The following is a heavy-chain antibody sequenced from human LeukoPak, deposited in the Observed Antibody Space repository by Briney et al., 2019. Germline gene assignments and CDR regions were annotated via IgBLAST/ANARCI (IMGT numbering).Heavy chain of an antibody. CDR2: IYYTGAT. CDR3: ARYGGSGWVIDN. CDR1: GGSISSYY. Sequence: PSETLSLTCTVSGGSISSYYWTRIRQPPGKGLEWIGYIYYTGATSYNPSLKSRATISVDTSKKQFSLKLTSVTAADTAVYYCARYGGSGWVIDNWGQGTLVTVSS. J-gene: IGHJ4*02. D-gene: IGHD6-19*01. V-gene: IGHV4-59*08.